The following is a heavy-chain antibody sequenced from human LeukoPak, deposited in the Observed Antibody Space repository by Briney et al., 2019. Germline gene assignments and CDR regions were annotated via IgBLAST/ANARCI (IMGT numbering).Heavy chain of an antibody. Sequence: ASVKVSCKASGGTFSSYAISWVRQAPGQGLEWMGGIIPIFGTANYAQKFQGRVTITADESTSTAYMELSSLRSEDTAVYYCARGEWRWLQYAFDYWGQGTLVTVSS. J-gene: IGHJ4*02. V-gene: IGHV1-69*13. CDR3: ARGEWRWLQYAFDY. D-gene: IGHD5-24*01. CDR1: GGTFSSYA. CDR2: IIPIFGTA.